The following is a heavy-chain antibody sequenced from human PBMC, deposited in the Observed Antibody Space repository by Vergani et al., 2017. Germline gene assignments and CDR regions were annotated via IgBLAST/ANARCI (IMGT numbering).Heavy chain of an antibody. V-gene: IGHV4-38-2*01. CDR2: IHHSGDT. Sequence: QVQLQESGPGLVKPSETLTLTCDVSDSSIMTNPYWGWFRQSPGKGLEWIGCIHHSGDTHYNSSLKSRVSISIVSSSKFSLSLTSVTAADTAIYYCARHRGSGGFFPSSYFYGMEVRGHGTTVTVSS. CDR1: DSSIMTNPY. D-gene: IGHD3-10*01. J-gene: IGHJ6*02. CDR3: ARHRGSGGFFPSSYFYGMEV.